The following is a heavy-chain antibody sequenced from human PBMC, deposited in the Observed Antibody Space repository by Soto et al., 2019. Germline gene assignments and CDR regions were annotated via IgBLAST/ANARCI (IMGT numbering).Heavy chain of an antibody. CDR1: GGSFSNYA. Sequence: QVRLVQSGAEVKKPGSSVKVSCQASGGSFSNYAISWVRQAPGQGLEWMGGIIPILGTGTYAQKFQGRVTITADESTSTANMELSSLRSEATAVYYCAREAVGVVVTATRAVVWFDPGGQGTLVTVSS. CDR3: AREAVGVVVTATRAVVWFDP. D-gene: IGHD2-15*01. CDR2: IIPILGTG. J-gene: IGHJ5*02. V-gene: IGHV1-69*01.